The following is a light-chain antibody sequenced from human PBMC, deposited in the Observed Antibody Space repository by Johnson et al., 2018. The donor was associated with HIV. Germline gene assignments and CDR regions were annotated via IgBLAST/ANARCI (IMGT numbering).Light chain of an antibody. CDR2: KNN. J-gene: IGLJ1*01. Sequence: QSVLTQPPSVSAAPGQKVTISCSGSSSTIGNNYVSWYQVLPGTAPKLLIYKNNNRPSGIPDRFSGSKSGTSATLAITALQTGDEADYYCGTWDTSLTTGGVFGTGTKVTVL. V-gene: IGLV1-51*02. CDR1: SSTIGNNY. CDR3: GTWDTSLTTGGV.